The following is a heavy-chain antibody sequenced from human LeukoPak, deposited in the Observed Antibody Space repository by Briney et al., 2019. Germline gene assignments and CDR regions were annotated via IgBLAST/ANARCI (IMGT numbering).Heavy chain of an antibody. Sequence: SSETLSLTCNVSGGSISSRSYYWSWIRQPPGKGLEWIGEINHSGSTNYNPSLKSRVTISVDTSKDQFSLKLSSVTAADTAVYYCARGGGWYSWFDPWGQGTLVTVSS. V-gene: IGHV4-39*07. J-gene: IGHJ5*02. CDR2: INHSGST. CDR1: GGSISSRSYY. D-gene: IGHD6-19*01. CDR3: ARGGGWYSWFDP.